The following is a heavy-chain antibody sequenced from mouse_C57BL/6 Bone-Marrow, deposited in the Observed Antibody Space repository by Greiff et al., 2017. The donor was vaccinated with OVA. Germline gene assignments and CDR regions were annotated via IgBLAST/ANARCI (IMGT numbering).Heavy chain of an antibody. Sequence: VQLQQSGAELVKPGASVKLSCKASGYTFTSYWMHWVKQRPGQGLEWIGMIHPNSGSTNYNEKFKSKATLTVDKSSSTAYMQLSSLTSEDSAVYNCEREGIYYAFAYWGQGTLVTVSA. CDR2: IHPNSGST. CDR3: EREGIYYAFAY. V-gene: IGHV1-64*01. CDR1: GYTFTSYW. D-gene: IGHD1-1*01. J-gene: IGHJ3*01.